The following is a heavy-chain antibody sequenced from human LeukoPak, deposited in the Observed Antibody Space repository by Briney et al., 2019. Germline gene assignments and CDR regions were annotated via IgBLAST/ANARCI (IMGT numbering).Heavy chain of an antibody. Sequence: SVKVSCKPSGGPFSSYVISWVRQAPGQGLEWVGGTIPISGTTHYAQKFQGRVSITADKSTSTAYMELSSLRSEDTAVYYCARGSDYMDVWGKGTTVTISS. J-gene: IGHJ6*03. CDR2: TIPISGTT. CDR3: ARGSDYMDV. CDR1: GGPFSSYV. V-gene: IGHV1-69*06.